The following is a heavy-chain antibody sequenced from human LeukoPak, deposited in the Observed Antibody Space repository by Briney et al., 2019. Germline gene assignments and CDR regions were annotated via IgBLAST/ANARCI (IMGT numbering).Heavy chain of an antibody. CDR3: ASRPADSTWYGVFDY. CDR2: VFNGGST. D-gene: IGHD6-13*01. V-gene: IGHV4-59*11. J-gene: IGHJ4*02. CDR1: GRSINSHY. Sequence: SETLSLTCSVSGRSINSHYWSWIRQSPGKGLEWIGYVFNGGSTNYNPSLKSRVTMSLDTSRDQFSLRLSSVTAADTAIYYCASRPADSTWYGVFDYWSQGTLVTVSS.